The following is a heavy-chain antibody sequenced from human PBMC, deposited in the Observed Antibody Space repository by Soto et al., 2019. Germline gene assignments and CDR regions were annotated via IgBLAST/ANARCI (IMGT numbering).Heavy chain of an antibody. V-gene: IGHV2-70*04. CDR2: IDWDADK. CDR1: GFSLSTSGVG. Sequence: SGPTLVNPTQTLTLTCTFSGFSLSTSGVGVGWIRQPPGKALEWLARIDWDADKFYSTSLRTRLTISKATSKNQVVLTMTNMDPADTATYYCARTSRRDGYNYGMDVWGQGTTVTVSS. J-gene: IGHJ6*02. CDR3: ARTSRRDGYNYGMDV.